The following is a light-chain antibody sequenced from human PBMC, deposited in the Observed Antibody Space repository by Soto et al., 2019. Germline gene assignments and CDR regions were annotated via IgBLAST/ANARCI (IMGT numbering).Light chain of an antibody. CDR3: QKYDSYSWK. CDR2: EAS. V-gene: IGKV1-5*01. CDR1: QSISNW. Sequence: DIQMTHSPSTLPASVVYIVTITCRSSQSISNWLAWYQQKPGKAPKLLIYEASTLQSGVPSRFSGSGSGTEFTLTISSLRPDDFATYYCQKYDSYSWKFGQGTKVDIK. J-gene: IGKJ1*01.